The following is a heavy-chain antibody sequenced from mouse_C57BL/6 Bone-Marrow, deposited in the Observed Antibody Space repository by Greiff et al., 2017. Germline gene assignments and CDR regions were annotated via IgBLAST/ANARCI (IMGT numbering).Heavy chain of an antibody. V-gene: IGHV7-3*01. CDR1: GFTFTDDY. Sequence: DVKLVESGGGLVQPGGSLSLSCAASGFTFTDDYMSWVRQPPGKALVWLGFIRNKANGYTTEYSASVKGRFTISRDNSQSIIYLQMNALRAEDSATSDCERYRVGRRYFDVWGTGTTVTVSS. D-gene: IGHD4-1*01. J-gene: IGHJ1*03. CDR2: IRNKANGYTT. CDR3: ERYRVGRRYFDV.